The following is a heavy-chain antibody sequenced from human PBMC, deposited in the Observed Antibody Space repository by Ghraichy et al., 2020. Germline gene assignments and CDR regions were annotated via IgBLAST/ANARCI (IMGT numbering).Heavy chain of an antibody. CDR1: GGSISSGGYY. J-gene: IGHJ4*02. D-gene: IGHD1-14*01. CDR2: IYYSGST. V-gene: IGHV4-31*03. Sequence: SETLSLTCTVSGGSISSGGYYWSWIRQHPGKGLEWIGYIYYSGSTYYNPSLKSRVTISVDTSKNQFSLKLSSVTAADTAVYYCARDSISRNFDYWGQGTLVTVSS. CDR3: ARDSISRNFDY.